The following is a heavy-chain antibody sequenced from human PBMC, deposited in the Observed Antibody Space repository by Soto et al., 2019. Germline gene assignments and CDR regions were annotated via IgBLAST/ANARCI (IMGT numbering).Heavy chain of an antibody. J-gene: IGHJ4*02. Sequence: QVQLQESGPGLVKPSQTLSLTCTVSGRSISSVNYYWSWIRQPPGKGLEWIGYIYYSGSTYYNPSLRSRVTISVDTSKNQFSLKLSSVTAEDTAVYYCARYGSGECNRGSCYSPFDYWGQGTLVTVSS. CDR2: IYYSGST. CDR1: GRSISSVNYY. D-gene: IGHD2-15*01. V-gene: IGHV4-30-4*01. CDR3: ARYGSGECNRGSCYSPFDY.